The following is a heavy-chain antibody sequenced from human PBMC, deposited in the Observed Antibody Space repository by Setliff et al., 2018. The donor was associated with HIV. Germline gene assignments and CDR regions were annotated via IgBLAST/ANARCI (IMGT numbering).Heavy chain of an antibody. CDR1: GGSISSSSYY. CDR2: IYYSGST. D-gene: IGHD3-3*01. J-gene: IGHJ5*02. CDR3: ARGAYYNFWSGYSAGGGSLGP. V-gene: IGHV4-61*05. Sequence: SETLSLTCTVSGGSISSSSYYWGWIRQPPGKGLEWMGYIYYSGSTDYNPALKRRVTISLNTSKNQFSLKLSSVTAADTAVYYCARGAYYNFWSGYSAGGGSLGPWGQGTLVTVSS.